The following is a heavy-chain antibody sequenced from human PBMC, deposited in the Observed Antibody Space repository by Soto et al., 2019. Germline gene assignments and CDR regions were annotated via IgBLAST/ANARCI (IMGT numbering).Heavy chain of an antibody. D-gene: IGHD1-1*01. CDR2: ISYSGST. CDR3: ASRVRIDAFDI. J-gene: IGHJ3*02. Sequence: PSETLSLTCTVTSASISRYYWTWIRQPPGKGLEWIGYISYSGSTNYNPSLKSRVTISADTSKNQFSLKLSSVTAADTAVYYCASRVRIDAFDIWGQGTMVTVS. CDR1: SASISRYY. V-gene: IGHV4-59*08.